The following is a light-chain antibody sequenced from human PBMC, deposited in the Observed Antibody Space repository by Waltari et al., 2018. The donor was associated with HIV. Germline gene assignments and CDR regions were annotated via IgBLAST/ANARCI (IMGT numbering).Light chain of an antibody. CDR1: QTVSSNY. CDR3: QQYGSSPT. CDR2: GTS. V-gene: IGKV3-20*01. J-gene: IGKJ3*01. Sequence: EIVLTQSSGTLSLYPGERATISCRASQTVSSNYLAWYQQKPGQAPRLLIYGTSSRAIGIPDRFSGSGSVTDFTLTINRLEPEDFAVYYCQQYGSSPTFGPGTKVDIK.